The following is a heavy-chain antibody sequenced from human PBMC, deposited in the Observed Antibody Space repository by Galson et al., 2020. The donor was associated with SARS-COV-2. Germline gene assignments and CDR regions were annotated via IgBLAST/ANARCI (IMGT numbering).Heavy chain of an antibody. V-gene: IGHV4-4*07. Sequence: ETSETLSLTCTISGDSINIYYWAWIRQPAGKGLEWIGRIYPTGSINYNPSFKSRVTLSADTSKNQVSLTLTSLTAADMALYYCAREHTPRTFDIWGQGTMVTVSS. D-gene: IGHD2-21*01. CDR1: GDSINIYY. J-gene: IGHJ3*02. CDR3: AREHTPRTFDI. CDR2: IYPTGSI.